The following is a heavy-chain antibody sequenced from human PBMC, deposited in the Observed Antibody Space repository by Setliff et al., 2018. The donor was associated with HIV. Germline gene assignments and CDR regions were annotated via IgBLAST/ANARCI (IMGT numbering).Heavy chain of an antibody. D-gene: IGHD2-2*02. CDR3: ARYTSKVDWFDP. CDR1: GDSITSNDYY. CDR2: IHYNGRA. Sequence: PSETLSLTCTVSGDSITSNDYYWGWIRQPPGKGLEWIGIIHYNGRAYYDPSLKSRVTISVDSSLTQFSLKLRSVTVSDSALYYCARYTSKVDWFDPWGQGALVTVSS. J-gene: IGHJ5*02. V-gene: IGHV4-39*01.